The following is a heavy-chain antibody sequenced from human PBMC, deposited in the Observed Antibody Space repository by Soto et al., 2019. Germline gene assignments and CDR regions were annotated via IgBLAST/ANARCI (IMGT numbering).Heavy chain of an antibody. V-gene: IGHV1-18*01. CDR2: ISAYNGNT. CDR1: GYTFTSYG. CDR3: ARDSLWFGELAAYWFDP. D-gene: IGHD3-10*01. J-gene: IGHJ5*02. Sequence: ASVKVSCKASGYTFTSYGISWVRQAPGQGLEWMGWISAYNGNTNYAQKLQGRVTMTTDTSTSTAYMELRSLRSDDTAVYYCARDSLWFGELAAYWFDPWGQGTLVTVSS.